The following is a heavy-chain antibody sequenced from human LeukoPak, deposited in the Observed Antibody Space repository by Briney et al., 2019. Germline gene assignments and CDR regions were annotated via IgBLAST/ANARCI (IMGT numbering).Heavy chain of an antibody. CDR2: ISSSGSTI. J-gene: IGHJ4*02. V-gene: IGHV3-11*04. CDR1: GFPFSDYY. D-gene: IGHD5-12*01. Sequence: TGGSLRLSSAASGFPFSDYYMSWVRQAPGKGLEWVSYISSSGSTIYYADSVKGRFTISRDNAKNSLYMQMNSLRAEDTGVYYYARDRVDIVASPFDYWGQGTLVTVSS. CDR3: ARDRVDIVASPFDY.